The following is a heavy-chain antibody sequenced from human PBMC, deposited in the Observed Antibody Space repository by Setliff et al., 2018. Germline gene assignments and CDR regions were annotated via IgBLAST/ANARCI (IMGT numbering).Heavy chain of an antibody. V-gene: IGHV3-23*01. CDR2: ISAGASRT. J-gene: IGHJ3*01. Sequence: PGESLKISCAASGFTFSSYAMNWVRQAPGRGLEWVSGISAGASRTYYAESVKGRFTISRDNSKNTLYLQMNSLRAEDTALYYCAKDSTGAFDVWGQGTMVTVSS. CDR1: GFTFSSYA. CDR3: AKDSTGAFDV. D-gene: IGHD4-17*01.